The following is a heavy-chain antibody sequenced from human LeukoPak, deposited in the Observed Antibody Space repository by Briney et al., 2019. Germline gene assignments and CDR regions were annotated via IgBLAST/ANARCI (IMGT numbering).Heavy chain of an antibody. J-gene: IGHJ6*02. CDR1: GGSISSGGYY. V-gene: IGHV4-31*03. CDR3: ARARGDYDYYFYGMDV. D-gene: IGHD4-17*01. Sequence: PSETLSLTCTVSGGSISSGGYYWSWIRQHPGKGLEWIGYIYNSGSTYYNPSLKSRVTISGDTSKNQFSLKLSSVTAADTAVYYCARARGDYDYYFYGMDVWGQGTTVIVSS. CDR2: IYNSGST.